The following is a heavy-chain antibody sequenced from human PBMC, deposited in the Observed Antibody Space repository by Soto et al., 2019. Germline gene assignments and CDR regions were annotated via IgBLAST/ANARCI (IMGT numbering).Heavy chain of an antibody. CDR1: GGSISSYY. J-gene: IGHJ4*02. Sequence: SETLSLTCTVSGGSISSYYWSWIRQPPGKGLEWIGYIYYSGSTNYNPSLKSRVTISVDTSKNQFSLKLSSVTAADTAVYYCARGLVLRFLEWSLDYWGQGTLVTVSS. V-gene: IGHV4-59*01. CDR2: IYYSGST. CDR3: ARGLVLRFLEWSLDY. D-gene: IGHD3-3*01.